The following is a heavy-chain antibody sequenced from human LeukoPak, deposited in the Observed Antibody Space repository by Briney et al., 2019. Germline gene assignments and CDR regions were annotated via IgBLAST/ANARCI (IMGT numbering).Heavy chain of an antibody. Sequence: GGSLRLSCAASRFSLSNYAMHWVRQAPGKGLEWVAVLSYDGTKKYDADSVKGRFTISRDNSKNTQYLQMNSLRDTDTAVYLCSKARQFSVGRSFIPDGFDIWGQGTMVTVSS. CDR1: RFSLSNYA. CDR2: LSYDGTKK. J-gene: IGHJ3*02. CDR3: SKARQFSVGRSFIPDGFDI. D-gene: IGHD2-21*01. V-gene: IGHV3-30-3*01.